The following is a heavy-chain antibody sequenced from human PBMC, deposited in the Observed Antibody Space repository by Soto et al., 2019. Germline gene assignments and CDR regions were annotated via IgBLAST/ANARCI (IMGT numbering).Heavy chain of an antibody. CDR2: ISAYNGNT. CDR3: ARDPRVDIVATIRPFDY. D-gene: IGHD5-12*01. V-gene: IGHV1-18*01. Sequence: ASVKVSCKASGYTFTSYGISWVRQAPGQGLEWMGWISAYNGNTNYAQKLKGRVTMTTDTSTSTAYMELRSLRSDDTAVYYCARDPRVDIVATIRPFDYWGQGTLVTVSS. CDR1: GYTFTSYG. J-gene: IGHJ4*02.